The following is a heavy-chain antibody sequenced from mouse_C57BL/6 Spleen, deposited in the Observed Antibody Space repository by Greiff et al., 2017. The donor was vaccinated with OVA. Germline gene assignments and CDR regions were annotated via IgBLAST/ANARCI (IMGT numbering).Heavy chain of an antibody. J-gene: IGHJ2*01. CDR2: IYPGGGYT. CDR1: GYTFTNYW. CDR3: ARGGGLDY. V-gene: IGHV1-63*01. Sequence: VKLVESGAELVRPGTSVKMSCKASGYTFTNYWIGWAKQRPGHGLEWIGDIYPGGGYTNYNEKFKGKATLTADKSSSTAYMQFSSLTSEDSAIYYCARGGGLDYWGQGTTLTVSS.